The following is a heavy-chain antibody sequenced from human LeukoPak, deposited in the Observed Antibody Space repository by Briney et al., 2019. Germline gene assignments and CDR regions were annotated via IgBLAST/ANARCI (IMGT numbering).Heavy chain of an antibody. CDR1: GGSFSGYY. CDR3: AREWDYYLD. D-gene: IGHD3-10*01. Sequence: SETLSLTCAVYGGSFSGYYWSWIRQPPGKGLEWIGEINHSGSTNYNPSLKSRVTISVDTSKNQFSLKLSSVTAADTAVYYCAREWDYYLDWGQGTLVTVSS. V-gene: IGHV4-34*01. CDR2: INHSGST. J-gene: IGHJ4*02.